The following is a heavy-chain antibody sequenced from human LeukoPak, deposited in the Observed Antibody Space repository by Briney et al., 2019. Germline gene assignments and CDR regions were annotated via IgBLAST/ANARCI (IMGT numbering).Heavy chain of an antibody. J-gene: IGHJ4*02. CDR3: ARGFRGIAVAGTRRAYYLDY. V-gene: IGHV1-8*01. D-gene: IGHD6-19*01. CDR1: GYTFTSYD. Sequence: ASVKVSCKASGYTFTSYDINWVRQATGQGLEWMGWMNPNSGNTGYAQKFQGRVTMTRNTSISTAYMELSSLRSEDTAVYYCARGFRGIAVAGTRRAYYLDYWGQGTLVTVSS. CDR2: MNPNSGNT.